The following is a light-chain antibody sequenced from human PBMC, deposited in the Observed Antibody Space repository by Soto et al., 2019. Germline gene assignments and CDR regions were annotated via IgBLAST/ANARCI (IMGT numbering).Light chain of an antibody. CDR3: QQYVSSGT. V-gene: IGKV3-20*01. CDR2: GAS. Sequence: EIVLTQSPGTLSLSPGERATLSCTASQSVSSRYFAWYQQKPGQAPRLLIYGASSRSTGIPDRFSRSGSGTDFTLTISRLEPVDFAGYYCQQYVSSGTFGRET. J-gene: IGKJ1*01. CDR1: QSVSSRY.